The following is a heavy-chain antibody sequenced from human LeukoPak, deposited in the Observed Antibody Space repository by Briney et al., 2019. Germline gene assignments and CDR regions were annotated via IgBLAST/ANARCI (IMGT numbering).Heavy chain of an antibody. CDR2: VSGSGGST. J-gene: IGHJ4*02. CDR1: GFTFSSYA. CDR3: AKDRGSYFDY. D-gene: IGHD1-26*01. V-gene: IGHV3-23*01. Sequence: PGGSLRLSCAASGFTFSSYAMSWVRQAPGKGLEWVSAVSGSGGSTFYADSVKGRCTISRDNSKKTLYLQMKSLRAEDTAVYYCAKDRGSYFDYWGQGTLVTVSS.